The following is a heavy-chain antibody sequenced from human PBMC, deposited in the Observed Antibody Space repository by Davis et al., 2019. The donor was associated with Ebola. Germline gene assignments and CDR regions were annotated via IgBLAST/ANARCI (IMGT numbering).Heavy chain of an antibody. CDR1: VSPFPCSY. Sequence: ASVKVSCNASVSPFPCSYTHWVRQAPGQGLEWMGIINPSGGRRSTAQKFQGRVNMTRDPSTSTVYMELSSLRSEDTAVYYCAREGLGYCSGGSCYEFGMDVWGQGTTVTVSS. V-gene: IGHV1-46*01. CDR3: AREGLGYCSGGSCYEFGMDV. J-gene: IGHJ6*02. CDR2: INPSGGRR. D-gene: IGHD2-15*01.